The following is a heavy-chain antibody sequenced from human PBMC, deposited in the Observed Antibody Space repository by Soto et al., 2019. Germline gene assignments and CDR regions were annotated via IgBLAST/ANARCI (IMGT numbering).Heavy chain of an antibody. J-gene: IGHJ4*02. V-gene: IGHV1-69*01. CDR3: ARDLYGSGSYYNNGIDY. CDR1: GGTFSSYA. Sequence: QVQLVQSGAEVKKPGSSVKVSCKASGGTFSSYAISWVRQAPGQGLEWMGGIIPIFGTANYAQKFQGRVTITADESTSPAYMELSSLGSEDTAVYYCARDLYGSGSYYNNGIDYWGQGTLVTVSS. D-gene: IGHD3-10*01. CDR2: IIPIFGTA.